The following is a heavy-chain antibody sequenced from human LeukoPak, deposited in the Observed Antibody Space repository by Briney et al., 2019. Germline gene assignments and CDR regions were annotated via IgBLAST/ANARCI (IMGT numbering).Heavy chain of an antibody. CDR2: IYPGDSDT. Sequence: GESLKISCKGSEYSFTNYWIAWVRQMPGRGLEWMGIIYPGDSDTRYSPSFQGQVTISVDKSINTAYLQWSSLKASDTAMYYCARQRDGYNPFDYWGQGTLVTVSS. V-gene: IGHV5-51*01. CDR3: ARQRDGYNPFDY. D-gene: IGHD5-24*01. J-gene: IGHJ4*02. CDR1: EYSFTNYW.